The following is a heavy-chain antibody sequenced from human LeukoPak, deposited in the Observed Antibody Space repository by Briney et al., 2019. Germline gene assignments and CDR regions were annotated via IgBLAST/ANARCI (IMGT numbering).Heavy chain of an antibody. V-gene: IGHV1-46*01. J-gene: IGHJ4*02. CDR1: GYTFTSYY. Sequence: GASVKVSCKASGYTFTSYYMHWVRQAPGQGLEWMGIINPSGGSTSYAQKFQGRVTITRNTSISTAYMELSSLRSEDTAVYYCARRYCSGGSCYGAHFDYWGQGTLVTVSS. CDR2: INPSGGST. CDR3: ARRYCSGGSCYGAHFDY. D-gene: IGHD2-15*01.